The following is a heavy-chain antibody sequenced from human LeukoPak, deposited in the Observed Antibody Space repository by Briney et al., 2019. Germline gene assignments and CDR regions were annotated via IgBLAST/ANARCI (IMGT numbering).Heavy chain of an antibody. CDR2: ISPSGGAI. J-gene: IGHJ4*02. Sequence: GGSLRLSCAASGFTFSDYYMSWIRQAPGKGLEWLSFISPSGGAIYYADSVKGRFTISRDNAKNSLYLQMNSLKAEDTAVYYCARGLFAAGSSFDSWGQGTLVTVSS. V-gene: IGHV3-11*04. CDR3: ARGLFAAGSSFDS. D-gene: IGHD1-26*01. CDR1: GFTFSDYY.